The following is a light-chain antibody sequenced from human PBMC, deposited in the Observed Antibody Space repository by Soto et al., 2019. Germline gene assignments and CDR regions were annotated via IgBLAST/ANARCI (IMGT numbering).Light chain of an antibody. Sequence: SYELTQPPSLSVAPGQTARVTCGGNNIGVKSVHWYQQRPGQAPVLVVYDNNDRPSGIPERFSGSNSGNTATLTISRVEAGDEADYYCQVWDGTTDNLYVLGTGTKLTVL. CDR2: DNN. CDR1: NIGVKS. CDR3: QVWDGTTDNLYV. J-gene: IGLJ1*01. V-gene: IGLV3-21*02.